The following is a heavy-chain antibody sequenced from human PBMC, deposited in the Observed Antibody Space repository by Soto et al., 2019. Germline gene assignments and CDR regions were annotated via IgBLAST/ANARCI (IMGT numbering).Heavy chain of an antibody. J-gene: IGHJ6*02. V-gene: IGHV3-21*01. Sequence: GGSLRLSCAASGFTFSSYSMNWVRQAPGKGLEWISSISSSSSYIYYADSVKGRFTISRDNAKNSLYLQMNSLRAEDTAVYYCARDGGLNGGYYGMDVWGQGTTVTVSS. D-gene: IGHD2-15*01. CDR2: ISSSSSYI. CDR1: GFTFSSYS. CDR3: ARDGGLNGGYYGMDV.